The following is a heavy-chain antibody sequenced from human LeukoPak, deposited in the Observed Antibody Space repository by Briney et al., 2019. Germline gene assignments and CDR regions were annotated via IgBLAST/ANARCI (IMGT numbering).Heavy chain of an antibody. V-gene: IGHV3-23*01. CDR3: PQIAVAATGDY. CDR2: ISGSGGST. CDR1: GFTFSSYA. J-gene: IGHJ4*02. Sequence: GSLRLSCAASGFTFSSYAMSWVRQAPGKGLEWVSAISGSGGSTYYADSVKGRFTISRDDSKNTVYLQMNSLRAEDTAVYYCPQIAVAATGDYWGQGTLVTVSS. D-gene: IGHD6-19*01.